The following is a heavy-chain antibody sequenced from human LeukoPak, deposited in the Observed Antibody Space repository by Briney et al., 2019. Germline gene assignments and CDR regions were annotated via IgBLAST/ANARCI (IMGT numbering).Heavy chain of an antibody. CDR2: IYSGGST. D-gene: IGHD3-3*01. Sequence: GGSLRLSCAASGFTVSSNYMSWVRQAPGKGLEWVSVIYSGGSTYYADSVKGRFTISRDNSKNTLYLQMNSLRAEDTAVYYCATENPYYDFWSGYSGGYFDYWGQGTLVTVSS. J-gene: IGHJ4*02. V-gene: IGHV3-66*01. CDR1: GFTVSSNY. CDR3: ATENPYYDFWSGYSGGYFDY.